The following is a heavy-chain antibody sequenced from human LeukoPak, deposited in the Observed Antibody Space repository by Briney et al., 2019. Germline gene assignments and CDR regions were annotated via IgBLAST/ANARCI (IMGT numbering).Heavy chain of an antibody. CDR2: IYYSGSI. Sequence: PSETLSLTCTVSGGSISSGGYYWSWIRQHPGKGLEWIGYIYYSGSIYSNPSLKSRVTISVDTSKNQFSLNLSSVTAADTAVYYCARYCSSTNCYKGGFDPWGQGTLVTVSS. V-gene: IGHV4-31*03. D-gene: IGHD2-2*02. J-gene: IGHJ5*02. CDR1: GGSISSGGYY. CDR3: ARYCSSTNCYKGGFDP.